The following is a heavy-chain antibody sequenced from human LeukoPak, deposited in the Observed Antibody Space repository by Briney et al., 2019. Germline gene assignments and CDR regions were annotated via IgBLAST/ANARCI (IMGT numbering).Heavy chain of an antibody. J-gene: IGHJ4*02. CDR1: GGSVSNSLYY. V-gene: IGHV4-61*01. CDR2: IYYNGDT. CDR3: ARVLRAASWRSYDY. D-gene: IGHD5-18*01. Sequence: SETLSLTCTVSGGSVSNSLYYWSWIRQPPGEGLGGIGYIYYNGDTNYNPSLKSRVIISIDTSSNQFSLRLNSMTAADTAVYYCARVLRAASWRSYDYWGQGSLVTVSS.